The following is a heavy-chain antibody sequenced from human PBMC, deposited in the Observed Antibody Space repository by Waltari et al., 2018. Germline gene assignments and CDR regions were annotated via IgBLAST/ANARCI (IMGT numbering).Heavy chain of an antibody. J-gene: IGHJ4*02. V-gene: IGHV1-46*03. Sequence: QVQLLQSGAELTKPGASVILSCKASVYTFPSYHIQWVRQAPGQGLEWMGVMNSGGDTTIYAQKFQGRVTMTRDTSTSTVYMELSSLRSEDTAVYYCARLGITMTPDYWGQGTLVTVSS. CDR2: MNSGGDTT. CDR1: VYTFPSYH. CDR3: ARLGITMTPDY.